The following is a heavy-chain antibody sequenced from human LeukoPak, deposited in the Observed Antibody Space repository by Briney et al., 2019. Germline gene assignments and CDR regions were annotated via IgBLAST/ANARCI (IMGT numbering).Heavy chain of an antibody. CDR2: ISHRGST. J-gene: IGHJ4*02. Sequence: SETLSLTCTVSGASISTYYWSRIRQPPGKGLEWIGFISHRGSTNYNPSLKSRITISADTSKNQLSLKWSSVTAADTAIYYCARGTTSAAAVPDYWGQGTLVTVSS. D-gene: IGHD6-13*01. CDR1: GASISTYY. CDR3: ARGTTSAAAVPDY. V-gene: IGHV4-59*01.